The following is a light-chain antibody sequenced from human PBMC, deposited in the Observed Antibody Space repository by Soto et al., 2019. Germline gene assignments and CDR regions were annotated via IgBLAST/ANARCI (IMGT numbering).Light chain of an antibody. Sequence: IQLTHAPYSLYASVGDRVTITCRASQGISNYLAWYQQKPGKAPKLLIYAASTLQSGVPSRFSGRGAGTDVTLTISSLQPEDFATYDCQQLNSYPWTFGQGTKVDIK. CDR1: QGISNY. CDR2: AAS. V-gene: IGKV1-9*01. CDR3: QQLNSYPWT. J-gene: IGKJ1*01.